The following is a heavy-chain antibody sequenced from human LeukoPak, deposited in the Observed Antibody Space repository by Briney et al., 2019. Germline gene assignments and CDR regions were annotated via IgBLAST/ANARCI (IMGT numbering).Heavy chain of an antibody. CDR1: EFTFSSYN. J-gene: IGHJ6*03. V-gene: IGHV3-21*01. Sequence: PGGSLRLSCAASEFTFSSYNMNWVRQAPGKGLEWVSSISSSSKYIYYADSVKGRFTISRDNAKNSLYLQMNSLRAEDTAVYYCARDYQPLLYYMDVWGKGTTVTVSS. CDR3: ARDYQPLLYYMDV. CDR2: ISSSSKYI. D-gene: IGHD2-2*01.